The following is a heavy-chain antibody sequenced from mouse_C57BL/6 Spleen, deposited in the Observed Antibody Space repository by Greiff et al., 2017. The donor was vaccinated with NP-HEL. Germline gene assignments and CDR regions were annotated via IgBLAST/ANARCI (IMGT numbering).Heavy chain of an antibody. V-gene: IGHV1-80*01. D-gene: IGHD2-5*01. Sequence: VQLQQSGAELVKPGASVKISCKASGYAFSSYWMNWVKQRPGKGLEWIGQIYPGDGDTNYNGKFKGKATLTADKSSSTAYMQLSSLTSEDSAVYFWFGSNYVSAMDYWDQGTSVTVSA. CDR3: FGSNYVSAMDY. CDR2: IYPGDGDT. J-gene: IGHJ4*01. CDR1: GYAFSSYW.